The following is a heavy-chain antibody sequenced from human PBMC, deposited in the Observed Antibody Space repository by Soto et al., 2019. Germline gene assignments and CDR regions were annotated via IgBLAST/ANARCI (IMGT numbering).Heavy chain of an antibody. J-gene: IGHJ3*02. Sequence: SETLSLTCTISGGSISSGDYYWRWIRQPPGKGLEWIGYIYYSGCTYYNPSLKSRVTISVDTSKNQFSLKLSSVTAADTAVYYCARDGDGYNNAFDIWGQGKMVT. D-gene: IGHD4-4*01. CDR2: IYYSGCT. CDR1: GGSISSGDYY. V-gene: IGHV4-30-4*02. CDR3: ARDGDGYNNAFDI.